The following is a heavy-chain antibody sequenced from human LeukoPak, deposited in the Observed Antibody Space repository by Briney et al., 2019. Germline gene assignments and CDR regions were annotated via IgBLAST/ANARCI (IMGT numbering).Heavy chain of an antibody. CDR1: GFTFSSYA. CDR2: ISGSGGST. CDR3: ARGIAAADRGAFDI. Sequence: PGGSLKLSCAASGFTFSSYAMSWVRQAPGKGLEWVSAISGSGGSTYYADSVKGRFTISRDNSKNTLYLQMNSLRAEDTAIYYCARGIAAADRGAFDIWGQGTMVTVSS. V-gene: IGHV3-23*01. J-gene: IGHJ3*02. D-gene: IGHD6-13*01.